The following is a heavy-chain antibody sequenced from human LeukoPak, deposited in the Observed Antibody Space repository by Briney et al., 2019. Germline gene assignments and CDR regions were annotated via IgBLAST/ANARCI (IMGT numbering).Heavy chain of an antibody. Sequence: SETLSLTCAVYGGSFSGYYWSWLRQPPGKGLEWLGEINHSGSTNYNPSLKSRVTISVDTSKNHFSLKLSSVTAADTAVYYCARHYYYGSGSYYFFGLYNWFDPWGQGTLVTVSS. CDR1: GGSFSGYY. J-gene: IGHJ5*02. D-gene: IGHD3-10*01. CDR2: INHSGST. V-gene: IGHV4-34*01. CDR3: ARHYYYGSGSYYFFGLYNWFDP.